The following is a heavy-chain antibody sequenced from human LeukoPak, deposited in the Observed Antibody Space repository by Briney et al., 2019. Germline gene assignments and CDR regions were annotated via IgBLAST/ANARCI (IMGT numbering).Heavy chain of an antibody. V-gene: IGHV4-34*01. CDR3: ASLWYGDYQGEFA. D-gene: IGHD4-17*01. CDR1: GASFSGYY. CDR2: INHFGST. J-gene: IGHJ5*02. Sequence: MPSETLSLTCAVYGASFSGYYWSWIRQPPGKGLEWIGEINHFGSTNYNPSLKSRGTISVDTSRNQFSLKLSSVTAADTAVYYCASLWYGDYQGEFAWGQGTLVTVSS.